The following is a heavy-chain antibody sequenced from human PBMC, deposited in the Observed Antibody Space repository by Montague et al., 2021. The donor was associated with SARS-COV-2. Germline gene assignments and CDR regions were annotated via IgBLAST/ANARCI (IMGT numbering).Heavy chain of an antibody. CDR3: ARGQNFGSGNSCNFDH. CDR1: GDSVSRNSAT. V-gene: IGHV6-1*01. CDR2: TYYRSKWST. J-gene: IGHJ4*02. D-gene: IGHD3-10*01. Sequence: CAISGDSVSRNSATWNWIRQSPSRVLEWLGRTYYRSKWSTNYAVSVQSRITVNPDTSKNHFSLRLNSVTPEDTAVYYCARGQNFGSGNSCNFDHWGQGTLVTVAS.